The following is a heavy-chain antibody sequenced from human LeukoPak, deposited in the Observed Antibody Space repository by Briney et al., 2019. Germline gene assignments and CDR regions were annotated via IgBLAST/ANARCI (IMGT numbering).Heavy chain of an antibody. Sequence: HPGGSLRLSCAASGFTFSSYGMHWVRQAPGKGLEWVAFIRYDGSNKYYADSVKGRFTISRDNSKNTLYLQMNSLRAEDTAVYYCARDGIAAAAPDYWGQGTLVTVSS. V-gene: IGHV3-30*02. CDR1: GFTFSSYG. CDR2: IRYDGSNK. J-gene: IGHJ4*02. D-gene: IGHD6-13*01. CDR3: ARDGIAAAAPDY.